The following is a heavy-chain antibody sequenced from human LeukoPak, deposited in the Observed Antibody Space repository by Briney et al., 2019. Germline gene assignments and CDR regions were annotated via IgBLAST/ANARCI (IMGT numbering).Heavy chain of an antibody. D-gene: IGHD1-26*01. V-gene: IGHV4-34*01. CDR3: ERASYYDQYLMYYMDV. J-gene: IGHJ6*03. Sequence: PSETLSLTCAVWGGSFSGYYWSWIRQPPGKGLEWIGEINHSGSTNYNPSLKSRVTISVDTSKNQFSMKLSSVTAADTAVYYCERASYYDQYLMYYMDVWGKGNTVTVSS. CDR1: GGSFSGYY. CDR2: INHSGST.